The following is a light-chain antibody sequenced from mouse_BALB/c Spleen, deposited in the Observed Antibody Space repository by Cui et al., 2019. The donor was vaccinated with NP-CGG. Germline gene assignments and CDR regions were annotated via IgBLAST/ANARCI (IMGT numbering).Light chain of an antibody. Sequence: HAVVTQESALTTSPGETVTLTCRSSTGAVTTSNYANWVQEKPDHLFTGLIGGTNNRAPGVPARFSGSLIGDKAALTITGAQTEDEAIYFCALWYSNHWVFGGGTKVTVL. CDR2: GTN. CDR1: TGAVTTSNY. V-gene: IGLV1*01. CDR3: ALWYSNHWV. J-gene: IGLJ1*01.